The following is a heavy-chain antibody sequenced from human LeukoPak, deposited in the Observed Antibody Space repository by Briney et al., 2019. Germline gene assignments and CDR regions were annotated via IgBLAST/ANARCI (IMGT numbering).Heavy chain of an antibody. J-gene: IGHJ5*02. Sequence: SETLSLTCTVSGGSISSGDYYWSWIRQPPGKGLMWIAYMNYSGSAYYNPSLKSRVTMSADTSKNQLSLKLSSVTAADTAVYYCARPYYYDSRIDPWGQGILVTVSS. D-gene: IGHD3-22*01. CDR3: ARPYYYDSRIDP. V-gene: IGHV4-30-4*01. CDR1: GGSISSGDYY. CDR2: MNYSGSA.